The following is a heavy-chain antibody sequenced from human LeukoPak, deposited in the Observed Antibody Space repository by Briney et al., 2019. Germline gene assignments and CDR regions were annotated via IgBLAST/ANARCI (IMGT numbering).Heavy chain of an antibody. CDR1: GFTFSSYS. CDR2: ISSSSSTI. D-gene: IGHD1-26*01. J-gene: IGHJ4*02. CDR3: ARDKGGIARGFDY. V-gene: IGHV3-48*04. Sequence: PGGSLRLSCAASGFTFSSYSMNWVRQAPGKGLEWVSYISSSSSTIYYADSVKGRFTISRDNAKNSLYLQMNSLSAEDTAVYYCARDKGGIARGFDYWGQGTLVTVSS.